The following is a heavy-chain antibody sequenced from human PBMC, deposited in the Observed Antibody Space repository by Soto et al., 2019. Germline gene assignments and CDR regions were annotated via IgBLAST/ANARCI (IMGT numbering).Heavy chain of an antibody. CDR3: ARAFFYQGSDSRGYSFDAFDF. D-gene: IGHD3-22*01. CDR1: GYTFTSSG. J-gene: IGHJ3*01. Sequence: QVQLVQSGAEVKKPRASVKVSCKASGYTFTSSGMSWVRQAPGQGLEWMGWISAHTGSSEYAQRFQGRVTMTTYRSTSTAYMELRSLRSDDTAVYYCARAFFYQGSDSRGYSFDAFDFWGPGTLVTVSS. V-gene: IGHV1-18*01. CDR2: ISAHTGSS.